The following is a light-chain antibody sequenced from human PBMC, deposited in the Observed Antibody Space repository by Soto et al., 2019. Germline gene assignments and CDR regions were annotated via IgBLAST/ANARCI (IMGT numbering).Light chain of an antibody. CDR1: QSVSAN. CDR3: QQYSNWPQT. CDR2: GAS. Sequence: EIVLMQSPGTLSLSPGERATLSCRASQSVSANLAWYQQKPGQAPRLLIYGASTRATGIPARFSGSGSGTEFTLTISSLQSEDFAVYYCQQYSNWPQTFGQGTKVDI. V-gene: IGKV3-15*01. J-gene: IGKJ1*01.